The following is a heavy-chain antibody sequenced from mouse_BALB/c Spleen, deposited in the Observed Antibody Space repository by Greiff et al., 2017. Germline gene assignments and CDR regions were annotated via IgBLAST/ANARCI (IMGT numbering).Heavy chain of an antibody. CDR3: ASYYGNSKDAMDY. CDR2: ISSGSSTI. CDR1: GFTFSSFG. D-gene: IGHD2-1*01. V-gene: IGHV5-17*02. Sequence: EVMLVESGGGLVQPGGSRKLSCAASGFTFSSFGMHWVRQAPEKGLEWVAYISSGSSTIYYADTVKGRFTISRDNPKNTLFLQMTSLRSEDTAMYYCASYYGNSKDAMDYWGQGTSVTVSS. J-gene: IGHJ4*01.